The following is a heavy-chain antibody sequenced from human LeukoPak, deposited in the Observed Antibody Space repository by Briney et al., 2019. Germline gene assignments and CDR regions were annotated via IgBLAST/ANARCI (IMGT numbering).Heavy chain of an antibody. CDR1: GVSLSSSSFY. CDR3: ARHDSYDSSGYYSGYFQH. V-gene: IGHV4-39*01. D-gene: IGHD3-22*01. Sequence: SSETLSLTCTVSGVSLSSSSFYWDWIRQPPGKGLEWIGTIYYSGSTNYNPSLKSRVTISVDTSKKQFSLKLSSVTAADTAVYYCARHDSYDSSGYYSGYFQHWGQGTLVTVSS. J-gene: IGHJ1*01. CDR2: IYYSGST.